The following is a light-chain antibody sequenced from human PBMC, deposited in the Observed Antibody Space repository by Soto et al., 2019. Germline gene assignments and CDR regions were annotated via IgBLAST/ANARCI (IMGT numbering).Light chain of an antibody. CDR1: SSDVGGYNY. CDR2: EVI. CDR3: CSYTSSDTHLL. V-gene: IGLV2-14*01. J-gene: IGLJ2*01. Sequence: QSALTQPASVSGSPGQSITISCTGSSSDVGGYNYVSWYQQHPGKAPKLLIYEVINRPSGVSSRFSGSKSGNTASLTISGLQAEDEADYDCCSYTSSDTHLLFGGGTKLTVL.